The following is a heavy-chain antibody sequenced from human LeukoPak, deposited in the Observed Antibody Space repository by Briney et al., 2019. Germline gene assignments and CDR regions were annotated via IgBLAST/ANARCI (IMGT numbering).Heavy chain of an antibody. V-gene: IGHV1-8*01. CDR1: GYTFTSYD. J-gene: IGHJ5*02. CDR3: ARALVVALNWFDP. Sequence: ASVKVSCKASGYTFTSYDINWVRQATGQGLEWMGWMNPNSGNTGYAQKFQGRVTMTRNTSISTAYMELSSLRSEDTAVYYCARALVVALNWFDPWGQGTLVTVSS. CDR2: MNPNSGNT. D-gene: IGHD2-15*01.